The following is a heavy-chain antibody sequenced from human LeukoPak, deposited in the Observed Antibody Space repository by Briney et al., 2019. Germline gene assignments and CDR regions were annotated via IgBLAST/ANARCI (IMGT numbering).Heavy chain of an antibody. J-gene: IGHJ4*02. CDR3: VRGSKIRGVIPEGEFDY. CDR2: ISYDGKKN. D-gene: IGHD3-10*01. V-gene: IGHV3-30*03. CDR1: GFTFSHFA. Sequence: GGSLRLSCAASGFTFSHFATHWVRQAPGKGLEWVAVISYDGKKNYYADSVKGRFTLSRDDSANTLYLQMNSLRAEDTAVYYCVRGSKIRGVIPEGEFDYWGQGTLVTVSS.